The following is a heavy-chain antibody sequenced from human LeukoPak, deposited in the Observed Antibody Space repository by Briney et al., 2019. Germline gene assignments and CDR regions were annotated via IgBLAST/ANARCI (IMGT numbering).Heavy chain of an antibody. D-gene: IGHD5-18*01. CDR2: IRQDGGAA. Sequence: GGSLRLSCAASGFTFTDYWMTWVRQAPGQGLEWMANIRQDGGAAYYGGSAKGRFTISRDNAKNSVFLQMNNLRADDTAVYYCATSKDTAGGPYWGQGTLVTVSS. CDR1: GFTFTDYW. V-gene: IGHV3-7*01. CDR3: ATSKDTAGGPY. J-gene: IGHJ4*02.